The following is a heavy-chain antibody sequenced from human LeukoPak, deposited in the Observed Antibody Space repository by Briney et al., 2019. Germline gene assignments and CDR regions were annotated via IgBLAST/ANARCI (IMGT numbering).Heavy chain of an antibody. D-gene: IGHD4-23*01. CDR1: GFTFSDYY. V-gene: IGHV3-20*04. CDR2: INWNGGST. CDR3: ARDYDYGGSNLDY. Sequence: GGSLRLSCVASGFTFSDYYMSWVRQAPGKGLEWVSGINWNGGSTGYADSVKGRFTISRDNAKNSLYLQMNSLRAEDTALYYCARDYDYGGSNLDYWGQGTLVTVSS. J-gene: IGHJ4*02.